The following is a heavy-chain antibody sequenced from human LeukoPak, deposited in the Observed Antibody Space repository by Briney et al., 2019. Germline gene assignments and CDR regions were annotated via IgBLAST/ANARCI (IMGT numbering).Heavy chain of an antibody. V-gene: IGHV3-48*04. J-gene: IGHJ5*02. Sequence: GGSLRLSCAASGFTFSSYSMNWIRQAPGKGLEWVSYISSSGSTIYYADSVKGRFTISRDNAKNSLYLQMNSLRAEDTAVYYCARGVELAKPDPGFDPWGQGTLVTVSS. CDR2: ISSSGSTI. CDR1: GFTFSSYS. CDR3: ARGVELAKPDPGFDP. D-gene: IGHD1-26*01.